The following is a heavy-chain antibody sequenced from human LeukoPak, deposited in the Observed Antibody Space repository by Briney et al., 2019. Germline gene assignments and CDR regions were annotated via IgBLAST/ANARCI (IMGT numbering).Heavy chain of an antibody. D-gene: IGHD6-6*01. CDR3: ARGLTTEYSSSSLDFDY. V-gene: IGHV1-8*01. Sequence: GASVTVSYKPSLYTFPSYEIHWVGQATAQGREGMGWMNPYSGNTGYAQKFQGRVTMTRNTSISTAYMELSSLRSEDTAVYYCARGLTTEYSSSSLDFDYWGQGTLVTVSS. J-gene: IGHJ4*02. CDR1: LYTFPSYE. CDR2: MNPYSGNT.